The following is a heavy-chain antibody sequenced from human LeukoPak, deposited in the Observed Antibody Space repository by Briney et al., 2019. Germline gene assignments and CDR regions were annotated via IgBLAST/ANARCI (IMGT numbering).Heavy chain of an antibody. Sequence: SGTLSLTGAVSGGSISSSNWWSWVRQPPGKGLEWIGEIYHSGSTNYNPSLKSRVTISVDKSKNQFSLKLSSVTAADTAVYYCARRIAVAGNVFDYWGQGTLVTVSS. V-gene: IGHV4-4*02. CDR1: GGSISSSNW. CDR2: IYHSGST. J-gene: IGHJ4*02. CDR3: ARRIAVAGNVFDY. D-gene: IGHD6-19*01.